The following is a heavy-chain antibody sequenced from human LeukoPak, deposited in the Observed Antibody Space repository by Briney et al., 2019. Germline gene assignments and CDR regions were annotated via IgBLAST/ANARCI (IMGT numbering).Heavy chain of an antibody. V-gene: IGHV3-23*01. Sequence: PGGSLRLSCAASGLSISTYGTFSAYTIAWVRQAPGTGLEWVSTISASGGSTYYADSVKGRFTISRDNAKNSLYLEMNSLRVEDTAFYYCARIGPGRDGSNSFDQWGQGTLVIVSS. J-gene: IGHJ4*02. D-gene: IGHD5-24*01. CDR3: ARIGPGRDGSNSFDQ. CDR1: GLSISTYGTFSAYT. CDR2: ISASGGST.